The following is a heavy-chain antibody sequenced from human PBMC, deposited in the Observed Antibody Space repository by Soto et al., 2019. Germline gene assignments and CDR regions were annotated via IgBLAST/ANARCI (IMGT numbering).Heavy chain of an antibody. CDR3: VRDWSSGPFDY. Sequence: GASLRLSCAASGFTFSYYWMSWVRHSPGKGPEWVANIKPDGSEKYYVDSVKGRFTISRDNTKNSLYLQMNGLRAEDSAVYYCVRDWSSGPFDYWGQGTLVTVSS. J-gene: IGHJ4*02. D-gene: IGHD6-19*01. CDR1: GFTFSYYW. V-gene: IGHV3-7*03. CDR2: IKPDGSEK.